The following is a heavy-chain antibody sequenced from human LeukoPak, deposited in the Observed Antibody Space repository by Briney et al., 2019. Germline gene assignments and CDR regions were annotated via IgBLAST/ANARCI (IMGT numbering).Heavy chain of an antibody. CDR1: ANTFTSYF. CDR3: ARESGATASPYAFDI. CDR2: VNPSGGST. D-gene: IGHD1-26*01. Sequence: ASVKVSCKSSANTFTSYFMHWVRQAPAQGLEWMGIVNPSGGSTSYAQKFKGRVTMTRDTSTSTVYMELSSLRSEDTAVYYCARESGATASPYAFDIWGQGTMVTVSS. V-gene: IGHV1-46*01. J-gene: IGHJ3*02.